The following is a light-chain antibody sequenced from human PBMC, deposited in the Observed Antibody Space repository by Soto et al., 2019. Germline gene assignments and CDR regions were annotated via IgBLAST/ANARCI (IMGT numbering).Light chain of an antibody. CDR3: QSYDSSLKV. CDR1: SSNIGAGYD. J-gene: IGLJ3*02. Sequence: QSVLTQPPSVSGAPGQRVTISCTGSSSNIGAGYDVPWYQQLPGTVPKLLIYGNSNRPSGVPDRFSGSKSGTSASLAITGLQAEDEADYYCQSYDSSLKVFGGGTKLTVL. CDR2: GNS. V-gene: IGLV1-40*01.